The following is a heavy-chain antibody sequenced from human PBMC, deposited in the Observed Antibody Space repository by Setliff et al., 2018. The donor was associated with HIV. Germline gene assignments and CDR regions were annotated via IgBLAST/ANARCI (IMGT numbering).Heavy chain of an antibody. CDR3: ARGHSHGYGYSGSYGPFDI. CDR2: IIPMFGTL. Sequence: SVKVSCKASGGTFSSYAINWVRQAPGQGLEWMGGIIPMFGTLNFAQKFQGRVTISTDDSTSTAYMELNSLRSEDTAVYYCARGHSHGYGYSGSYGPFDIWGQGTMVTVSS. D-gene: IGHD1-26*01. CDR1: GGTFSSYA. V-gene: IGHV1-69*05. J-gene: IGHJ3*02.